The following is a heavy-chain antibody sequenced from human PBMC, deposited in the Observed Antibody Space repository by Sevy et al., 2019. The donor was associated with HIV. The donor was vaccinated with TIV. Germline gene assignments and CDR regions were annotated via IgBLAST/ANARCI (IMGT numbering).Heavy chain of an antibody. V-gene: IGHV3-49*03. CDR1: GFTFGDYA. J-gene: IGHJ4*02. Sequence: GGSLRLSCTASGFTFGDYAMSWFRQAPGKGLEWVGFIRSKAYGGTTEYAASVKGRFTISRDDSKSFAYLQMNSLKTEDTAVYYCTRDLQWLGFDYWGQGTLVTVSS. D-gene: IGHD6-19*01. CDR2: IRSKAYGGTT. CDR3: TRDLQWLGFDY.